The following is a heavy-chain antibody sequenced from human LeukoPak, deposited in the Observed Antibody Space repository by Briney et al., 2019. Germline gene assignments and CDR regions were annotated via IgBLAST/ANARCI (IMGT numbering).Heavy chain of an antibody. CDR3: ARGQLERAPHYYYGMDV. J-gene: IGHJ6*02. Sequence: SETLSLTCTVSGGSIRSSYDYWGWLRQPPGKGLEWIGSIYDSGSTYYNPSLKSRVTISVDTSKNQFSLKLNSVTAADTAVYYCARGQLERAPHYYYGMDVWGQGTTVTVSS. CDR1: GGSIRSSYDY. CDR2: IYDSGST. D-gene: IGHD1-1*01. V-gene: IGHV4-39*01.